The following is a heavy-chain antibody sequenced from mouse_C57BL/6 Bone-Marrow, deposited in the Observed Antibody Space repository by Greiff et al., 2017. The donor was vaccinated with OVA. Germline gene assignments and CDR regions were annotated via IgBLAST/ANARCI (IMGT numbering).Heavy chain of an antibody. CDR2: INPSNGGT. V-gene: IGHV1-53*01. CDR3: ARGRNYWYFDV. J-gene: IGHJ1*03. Sequence: QVQLQQPGTDLVKPGASVKLSCKASGYTFTSYWMHWVKQRPGQGLEWIGNINPSNGGTNYNEKFKSKATLTVDKSSSTAYMQLSSLTSEDAAVYYCARGRNYWYFDVWGTGTTVTVSS. CDR1: GYTFTSYW.